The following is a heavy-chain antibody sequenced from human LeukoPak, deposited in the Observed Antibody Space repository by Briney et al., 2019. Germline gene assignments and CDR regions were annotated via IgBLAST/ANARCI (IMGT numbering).Heavy chain of an antibody. V-gene: IGHV3-23*01. CDR2: ISGSGGST. CDR3: ARDHYGVQYYY. CDR1: GFTFSSYA. J-gene: IGHJ4*02. D-gene: IGHD4-17*01. Sequence: GGSLRLSCAASGFTFSSYAMSWVRQAPGKGLEWVSAISGSGGSTYYADSVKGRFTISRDNSKNTLYLQMNSLRAEDTAVYYCARDHYGVQYYYWGQGTLVTVSS.